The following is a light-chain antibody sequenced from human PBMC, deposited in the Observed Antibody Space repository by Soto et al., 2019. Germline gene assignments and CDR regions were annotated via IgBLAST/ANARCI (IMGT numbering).Light chain of an antibody. CDR3: SSYTSSSTLAFV. J-gene: IGLJ1*01. CDR2: EVS. Sequence: QSLLTQPASVAGSPGQSITISCTGTSSDVGGYNYVSWYQQHPGKAPKLMIYEVSKRPSGVSNRFSGSKSGNTASLTISGLQAEDEADYYCSSYTSSSTLAFVFGTGTKVTVL. V-gene: IGLV2-14*01. CDR1: SSDVGGYNY.